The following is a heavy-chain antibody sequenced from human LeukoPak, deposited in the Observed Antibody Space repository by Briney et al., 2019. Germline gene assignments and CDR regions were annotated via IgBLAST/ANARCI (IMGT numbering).Heavy chain of an antibody. CDR1: AFTFSSYA. J-gene: IGHJ2*01. D-gene: IGHD4/OR15-4a*01. Sequence: GGSLRLSCAASAFTFSSYAMSWVRQAPGKGLEWVSAISGSGGSTYYADSVKGRFTTSRDNSKNTLFLQLNSLRGDDTAVYYCAKPSLYGGNYYWYFDIWGRGTLVSVSS. CDR3: AKPSLYGGNYYWYFDI. V-gene: IGHV3-23*01. CDR2: ISGSGGST.